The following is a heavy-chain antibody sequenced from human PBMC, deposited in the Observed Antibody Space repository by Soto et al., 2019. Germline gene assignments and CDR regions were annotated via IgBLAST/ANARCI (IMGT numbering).Heavy chain of an antibody. CDR1: GYTFTSYA. V-gene: IGHV1-3*01. CDR3: AREKDIVVVPAATVGGFDAFDI. CDR2: INAGNGNT. D-gene: IGHD2-2*01. J-gene: IGHJ3*02. Sequence: ASVKVSCKASGYTFTSYAMHWVRQAPGQRLEWMGWINAGNGNTKYSQKFQGRVTITRDTSASTAYMELSSLRSEDTAVYYCAREKDIVVVPAATVGGFDAFDIWGQGTIVTDS.